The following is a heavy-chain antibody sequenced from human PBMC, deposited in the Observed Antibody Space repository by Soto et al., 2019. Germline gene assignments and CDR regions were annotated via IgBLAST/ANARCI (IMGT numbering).Heavy chain of an antibody. Sequence: PSETLSLTCAVSGGSISSGGYSWSWIRQPPGKGLELIWFIFHSGSTFFNPFLKSRVTISVDTFKNPFSLKLSFVTAADTAVFYCARDRGYYGGNSDYFDYWGQGTLVTVSS. CDR3: ARDRGYYGGNSDYFDY. CDR1: GGSISSGGYS. D-gene: IGHD4-17*01. V-gene: IGHV4-30-2*01. J-gene: IGHJ4*02. CDR2: IFHSGST.